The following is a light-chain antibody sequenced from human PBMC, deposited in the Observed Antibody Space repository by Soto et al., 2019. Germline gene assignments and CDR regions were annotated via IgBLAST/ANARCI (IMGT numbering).Light chain of an antibody. CDR2: VAS. J-gene: IGKJ1*01. Sequence: EIVLTQSPGSLSLSPGERATLSCRASQTISSNYLAWYQQKPGQAPRLLIYVASRRATDIPDRFSGSGSGTDFTLTITRLEPEDFAVYYCQQYGGSPGTFGQGTKVEIK. V-gene: IGKV3-20*01. CDR3: QQYGGSPGT. CDR1: QTISSNY.